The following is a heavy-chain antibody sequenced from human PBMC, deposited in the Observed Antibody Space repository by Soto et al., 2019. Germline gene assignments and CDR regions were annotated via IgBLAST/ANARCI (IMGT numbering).Heavy chain of an antibody. CDR1: GFTFNSYA. J-gene: IGHJ3*01. V-gene: IGHV3-23*01. D-gene: IGHD4-17*01. Sequence: EVHLLESGGDLVQPGGSLRLSCATSGFTFNSYAMSWVRQAPGKGLEWVSGISARGGGTYYLDSVKGRFTISKDSSSNTLYLQMNSLRAEDTALYFCGKDPNGDYVGGFDFWGPGTMVTVSS. CDR2: ISARGGGT. CDR3: GKDPNGDYVGGFDF.